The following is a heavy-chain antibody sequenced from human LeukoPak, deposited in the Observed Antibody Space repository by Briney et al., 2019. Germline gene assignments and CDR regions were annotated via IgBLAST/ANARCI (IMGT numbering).Heavy chain of an antibody. V-gene: IGHV3-11*04. D-gene: IGHD1-26*01. J-gene: IGHJ6*03. CDR1: GFTFSDYY. CDR3: ARVSSGYIGSFYYYMDV. Sequence: GGSLRLSCAASGFTFSDYYMSWIRQAPGKGLEWVSYISSSGSTIYYADSVKGRFTISRDNSKNTLYLQMGSLRAEDMAVYYCARVSSGYIGSFYYYMDVWGKGTTVTVSS. CDR2: ISSSGSTI.